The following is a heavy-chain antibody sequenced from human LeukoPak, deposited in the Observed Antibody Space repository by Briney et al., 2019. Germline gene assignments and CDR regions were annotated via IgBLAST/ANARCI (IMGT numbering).Heavy chain of an antibody. V-gene: IGHV3-21*01. CDR1: GFSITGYT. J-gene: IGHJ1*01. CDR2: ISSSGLYI. Sequence: GGSLRLSCAASGFSITGYTMKWVRQAPGRGLELVSSISSSGLYIHYVDSVKGRFTISRDNAKNSLYLQMNSLGAEDTAVYYCARDRYCGGDCSTAEYLQYWGQGTLVTVSS. D-gene: IGHD2-21*02. CDR3: ARDRYCGGDCSTAEYLQY.